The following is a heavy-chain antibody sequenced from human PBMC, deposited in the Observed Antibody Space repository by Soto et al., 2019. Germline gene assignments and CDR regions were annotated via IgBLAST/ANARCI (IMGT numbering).Heavy chain of an antibody. Sequence: GGSLRLSCAVSGLTFSLYGMHWVRQAPGKGLEWVAFISYEGRNKYYADSVKGRFTISRDNSKNTLSLQLDSLRPEDTAVYYCAKGRDSTLLRWQYFDNWGQGTRVT. D-gene: IGHD2-15*01. J-gene: IGHJ4*02. CDR1: GLTFSLYG. V-gene: IGHV3-30*18. CDR2: ISYEGRNK. CDR3: AKGRDSTLLRWQYFDN.